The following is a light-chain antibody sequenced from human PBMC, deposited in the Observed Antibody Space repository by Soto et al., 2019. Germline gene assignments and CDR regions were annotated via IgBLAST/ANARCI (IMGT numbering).Light chain of an antibody. Sequence: EIVMTQSPATLSVSPGERATLACRASQSVSSNLAWYQQKPGQAPRLLIYGASTRATGIPARLSGSGSGTEFTLAISSLQSEDFAVYYCQQYNTWPIAFGQGTKVEI. CDR2: GAS. V-gene: IGKV3-15*01. J-gene: IGKJ1*01. CDR1: QSVSSN. CDR3: QQYNTWPIA.